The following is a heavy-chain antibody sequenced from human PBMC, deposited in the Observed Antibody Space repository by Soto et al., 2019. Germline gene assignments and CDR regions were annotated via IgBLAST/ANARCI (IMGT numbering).Heavy chain of an antibody. CDR2: ISYDGSNK. CDR1: GFTFSSYG. CDR3: ARDHYTVTGNYWYFDL. D-gene: IGHD4-17*01. V-gene: IGHV3-30*03. J-gene: IGHJ2*01. Sequence: QVQLVESGGGVVQPGRSLRLSCAASGFTFSSYGMHWVRQAPRKGLEWVAVISYDGSNKYYAESVKGPFTISRDNSKNELYLQMNSLRAEDTAVSSCARDHYTVTGNYWYFDLWGRGTLVTVSS.